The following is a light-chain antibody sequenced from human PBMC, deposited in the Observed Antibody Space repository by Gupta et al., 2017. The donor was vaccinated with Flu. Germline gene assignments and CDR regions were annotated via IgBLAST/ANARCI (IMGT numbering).Light chain of an antibody. V-gene: IGLV2-23*02. CDR2: EVK. Sequence: QSALTQPASVSGSPGQSITISCTGSDSDIGYYNLVSWYQQRPGKAPKLLIFEVKKRPSGLSDRFSGSKSGNTASLTISGLQTEDEADYYCSSYVGNSLMMFGGGTKLTVL. J-gene: IGLJ3*02. CDR1: DSDIGYYNL. CDR3: SSYVGNSLMM.